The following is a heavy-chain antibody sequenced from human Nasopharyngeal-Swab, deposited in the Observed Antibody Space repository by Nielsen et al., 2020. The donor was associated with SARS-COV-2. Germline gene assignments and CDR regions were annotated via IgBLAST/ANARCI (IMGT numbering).Heavy chain of an antibody. CDR2: ISGSGEST. CDR1: GFTSSTYD. V-gene: IGHV3-23*01. J-gene: IGHJ4*02. CDR3: VKGPPAVIHYFDY. D-gene: IGHD2-21*01. Sequence: ESLKISCAASGFTSSTYDMSWVRQAPGKGLEWVSGISGSGESTHYADSVKGRFTISRDNSKNTLYLQMNSLRAEDTAVYYCVKGPPAVIHYFDYWGQGTLVTVSS.